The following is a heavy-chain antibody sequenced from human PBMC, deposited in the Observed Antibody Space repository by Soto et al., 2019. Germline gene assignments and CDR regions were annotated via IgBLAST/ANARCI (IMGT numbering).Heavy chain of an antibody. V-gene: IGHV5-51*01. CDR3: SITSITSIYPHAVDV. Sequence: PGESLKISCKGSGYIFTSYWIAWVRQMPGKGLEWMGIIYPGDSDTRYSPSFQGQVTISADKTISTAYLQWSSLKASDTAIYYCSITSITSIYPHAVDVWGQGTTVTVS. CDR1: GYIFTSYW. D-gene: IGHD3-10*01. CDR2: IYPGDSDT. J-gene: IGHJ6*02.